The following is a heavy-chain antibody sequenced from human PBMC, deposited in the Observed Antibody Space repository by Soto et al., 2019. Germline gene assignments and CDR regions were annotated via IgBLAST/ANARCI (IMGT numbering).Heavy chain of an antibody. J-gene: IGHJ4*02. CDR2: ISGSGGST. CDR3: AKDLGPQLLWFGELLRRPDYYFDY. Sequence: PGGSLRLSCAASGFTFSSYAVSWVRQAPGKGLEWVSAISGSGGSTYYADSVKGRFTISRDNSKNTLYLQMNSLRAEDTAVYYCAKDLGPQLLWFGELLRRPDYYFDYWGQGTLVTVSS. CDR1: GFTFSSYA. V-gene: IGHV3-23*01. D-gene: IGHD3-10*01.